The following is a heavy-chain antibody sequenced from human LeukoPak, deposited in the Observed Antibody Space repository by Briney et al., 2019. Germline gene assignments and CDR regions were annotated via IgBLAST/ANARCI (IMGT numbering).Heavy chain of an antibody. V-gene: IGHV4-61*01. CDR3: VRGHGGY. CDR1: GGSVSSGSYY. Sequence: SETLSLTCTVSGGSVSSGSYYWSWIRQPPGKGLEWIGYIYYSGSTNYNPSLKSRVTISVDTSKNQFSLKLSSVTAADTAVYYCVRGHGGYWGQGTLVTVSS. CDR2: IYYSGST. J-gene: IGHJ4*02.